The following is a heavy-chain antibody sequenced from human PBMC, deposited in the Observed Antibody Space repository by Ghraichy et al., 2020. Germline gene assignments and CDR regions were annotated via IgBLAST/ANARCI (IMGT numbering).Heavy chain of an antibody. Sequence: GGSLRLSCAASGFTFSSYAMSWVRQAPGKGLEWVSAISGSGGSTYYADSVKGRFTISRDNSKNTLYLQMNSLRAEDTAVYYCAKPLRRPTTYYYDSSGSDNGSRDAFDIWGQGTMVTVSS. CDR1: GFTFSSYA. CDR2: ISGSGGST. J-gene: IGHJ3*02. CDR3: AKPLRRPTTYYYDSSGSDNGSRDAFDI. V-gene: IGHV3-23*01. D-gene: IGHD3-22*01.